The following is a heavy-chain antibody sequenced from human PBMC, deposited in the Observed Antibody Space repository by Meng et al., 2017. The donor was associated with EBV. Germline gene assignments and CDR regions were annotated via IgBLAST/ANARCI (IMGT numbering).Heavy chain of an antibody. D-gene: IGHD3-22*01. CDR2: ISAYNGNT. V-gene: IGHV1-18*01. Sequence: HVQLCQYGAEVKKPGASVKVSCKASGYTVTSYGISWVRQAPGQGLEWMGWISAYNGNTNYAQKLQGRVTMTTDTSTSTAYMELRSLRSDDTAVYYCARDGRLYDTPSPFDYWGQGTLVTVSS. J-gene: IGHJ4*02. CDR3: ARDGRLYDTPSPFDY. CDR1: GYTVTSYG.